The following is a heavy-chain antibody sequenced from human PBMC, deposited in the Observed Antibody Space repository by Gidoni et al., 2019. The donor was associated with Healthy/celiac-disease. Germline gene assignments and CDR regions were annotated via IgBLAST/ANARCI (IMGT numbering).Heavy chain of an antibody. J-gene: IGHJ4*02. D-gene: IGHD5-12*01. V-gene: IGHV1-69*02. CDR3: ARGGTATLIYSFDY. CDR1: GGNCSSYT. CDR2: IIPILGIA. Sequence: QVQLVQSGAEVKKPGASVKVSCKASGGNCSSYTNSWVRQAPGQGLEWMGRIIPILGIANYAQKFQGRVTITADKSTSTAYMELSSLRSEDTAVYYCARGGTATLIYSFDYWGQGTLVTVSS.